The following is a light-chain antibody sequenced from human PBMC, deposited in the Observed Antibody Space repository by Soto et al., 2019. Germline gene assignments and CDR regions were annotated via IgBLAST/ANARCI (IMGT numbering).Light chain of an antibody. Sequence: EIVLTQSPGTLSLSLGERATLSCRASQSVSSKYVAWYQQKPGQAPSLLIYGTSNRAAYVPDRFSATGSGTDFSLTISRRQPEDSAVYYCQHYGGSPPDTFGQGTKLESK. CDR3: QHYGGSPPDT. CDR2: GTS. CDR1: QSVSSKY. J-gene: IGKJ2*01. V-gene: IGKV3-20*01.